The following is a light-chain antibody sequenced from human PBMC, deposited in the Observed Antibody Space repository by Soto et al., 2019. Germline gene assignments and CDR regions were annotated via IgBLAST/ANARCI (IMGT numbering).Light chain of an antibody. J-gene: IGKJ1*01. CDR1: QSVSNNY. CDR3: QQYGSSGT. CDR2: GAS. V-gene: IGKV3-20*01. Sequence: IVLTQSPGSLSRSRLEVAALSCRASQSVSNNYLAWYQQKPGQAPRLLIYGASNRATGIPDRFSGSGSGTDFTLTISRLETEDFAVYYCQQYGSSGTFGQGTKVDIK.